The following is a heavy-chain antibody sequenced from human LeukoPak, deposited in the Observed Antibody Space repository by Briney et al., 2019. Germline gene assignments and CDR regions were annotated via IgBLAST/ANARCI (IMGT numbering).Heavy chain of an antibody. CDR3: ARDDYYGSGRSDY. V-gene: IGHV3-48*03. CDR2: ISSSGSTV. Sequence: GGSLRLSCAASGFTFSNYEMNWVRQAPGKGLEWVSYISSSGSTVYYADSVKGRFTISRDNAKNSLYLQMNSLRAEDTAVYYCARDDYYGSGRSDYWGQGTLVTVSS. CDR1: GFTFSNYE. J-gene: IGHJ4*02. D-gene: IGHD3-10*01.